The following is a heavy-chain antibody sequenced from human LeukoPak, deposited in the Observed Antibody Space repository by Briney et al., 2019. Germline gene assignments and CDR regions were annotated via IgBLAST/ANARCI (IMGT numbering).Heavy chain of an antibody. CDR2: VYTSGSA. D-gene: IGHD2-8*01. J-gene: IGHJ6*03. V-gene: IGHV4-4*07. CDR3: ARALGYCTNGVCPGYYYYYYMDV. CDR1: GGSISSYY. Sequence: SETLSLTCTVSGGSISSYYWSWIRQPAGKGLEWIGRVYTSGSANYNPSPTSRVPMSVDTSKTQFSLKLSSVTAADTAVYYCARALGYCTNGVCPGYYYYYYMDVWGKGTTVTASS.